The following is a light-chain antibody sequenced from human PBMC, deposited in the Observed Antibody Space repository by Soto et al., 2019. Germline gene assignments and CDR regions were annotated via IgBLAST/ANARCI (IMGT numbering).Light chain of an antibody. CDR2: EGS. J-gene: IGLJ1*01. CDR1: SSDVGSYNL. CDR3: CSYAGSSTLYV. Sequence: QSALTQPASVSGSPGQSITISCTGTSSDVGSYNLVSWYQQHPGKAPKLMIYEGSKRPSGVSNRFSGSKSGNTASLTISVLQAEDEADYSCCSYAGSSTLYVFGTGTKLTFL. V-gene: IGLV2-23*01.